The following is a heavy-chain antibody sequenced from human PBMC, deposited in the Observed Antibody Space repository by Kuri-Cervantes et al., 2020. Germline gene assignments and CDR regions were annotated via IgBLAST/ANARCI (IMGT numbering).Heavy chain of an antibody. J-gene: IGHJ6*02. CDR2: INSDGSST. Sequence: GGSLRLSCAASGFTFSSYWMHWVRQAPGKGLVWVSRINSDGSSTSYADSVKGRFTISRDNAKNTLYLQMNSLRAEDTAVYYCARSTPGYSSSWYGRYYYGMGVWGQGTTVTVSS. CDR1: GFTFSSYW. D-gene: IGHD6-13*01. CDR3: ARSTPGYSSSWYGRYYYGMGV. V-gene: IGHV3-74*01.